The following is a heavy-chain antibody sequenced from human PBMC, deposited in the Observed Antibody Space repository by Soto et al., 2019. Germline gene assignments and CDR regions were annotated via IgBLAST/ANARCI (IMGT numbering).Heavy chain of an antibody. CDR1: GGSISSGDYY. V-gene: IGHV4-30-4*01. CDR3: ARDHYYDSSGYPDY. CDR2: IYYSGST. D-gene: IGHD3-22*01. Sequence: SETLSLTCTVSGGSISSGDYYWSWIRQPPGKGLEWIGYIYYSGSTYYNPSLKSRVTISVDTSKNQFSLKLSSVTAADTAVYYCARDHYYDSSGYPDYWGQGTLVTVSS. J-gene: IGHJ4*02.